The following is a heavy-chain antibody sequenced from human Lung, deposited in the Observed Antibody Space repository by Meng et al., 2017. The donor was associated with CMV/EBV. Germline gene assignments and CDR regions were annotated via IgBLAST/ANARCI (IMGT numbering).Heavy chain of an antibody. CDR1: GFTFDDYA. CDR2: ISWNSGSI. J-gene: IGHJ5*02. Sequence: GGSLRLXCAASGFTFDDYAMHWVRQAPGKGLEWVSGISWNSGSIGYADSVKGRFTISRDNAKNSLYLQMNSLRAEDTALYYCAKDRDRQGPNWCDPWGQGTXVTVSS. CDR3: AKDRDRQGPNWCDP. V-gene: IGHV3-9*01.